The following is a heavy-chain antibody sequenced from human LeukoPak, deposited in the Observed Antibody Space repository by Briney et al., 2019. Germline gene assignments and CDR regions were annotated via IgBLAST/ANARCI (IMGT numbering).Heavy chain of an antibody. CDR2: IMFDGSGI. Sequence: GGSLRLSCAASGFTFDEYAMHWVRQTPGKRLEWVGLIMFDGSGIFYADSVKGRFAIPRDNFKDSLYLQIHSLRIDDTALYYCAKGTVTELQAWGQGTLVTVSS. D-gene: IGHD1-7*01. V-gene: IGHV3-43*01. J-gene: IGHJ5*02. CDR1: GFTFDEYA. CDR3: AKGTVTELQA.